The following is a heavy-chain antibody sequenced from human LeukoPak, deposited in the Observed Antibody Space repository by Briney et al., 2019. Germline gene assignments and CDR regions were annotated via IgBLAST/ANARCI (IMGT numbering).Heavy chain of an antibody. CDR1: GYTFTSYY. CDR2: ISPSGGST. V-gene: IGHV1-46*01. Sequence: GASVKVSCKASGYTFTSYYMHWVRQAPGQGLEWVGIISPSGGSTSYAQKFQGRVTMTRDTSTSTVYMELSSLRSEDTAVYYCARSDTAMDSLDYWGQGTLVTVSS. D-gene: IGHD5-18*01. J-gene: IGHJ4*02. CDR3: ARSDTAMDSLDY.